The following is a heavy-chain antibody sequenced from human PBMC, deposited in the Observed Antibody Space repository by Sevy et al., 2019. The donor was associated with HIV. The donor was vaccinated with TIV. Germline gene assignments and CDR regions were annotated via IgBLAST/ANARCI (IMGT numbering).Heavy chain of an antibody. J-gene: IGHJ4*02. CDR2: ISTRVSRV. D-gene: IGHD6-13*01. CDR1: GFPFSNYE. Sequence: GGSLRLSCAASGFPFSNYEMNWVRQAPGKGLEWVAFISTRVSRVFYADSVKGRFTISRDNARNSLYLQMDNRRVEDTVLYYCARDIPVAAVDYWGQGTLVTVSS. CDR3: ARDIPVAAVDY. V-gene: IGHV3-48*03.